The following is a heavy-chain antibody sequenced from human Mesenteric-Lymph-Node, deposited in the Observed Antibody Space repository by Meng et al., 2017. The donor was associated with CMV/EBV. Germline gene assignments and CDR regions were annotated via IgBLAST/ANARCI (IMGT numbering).Heavy chain of an antibody. V-gene: IGHV3-23*01. CDR3: ATNYTDYNFGMDV. CDR1: GFSFSRNA. Sequence: ESLKISCAASGFSFSRNAMSWVRQAPGKGLEWVSLITGCDGSTYYADSVKGRFIISRDNFKNTLYLQMSSLGAEDAAVYHCATNYTDYNFGMDVWGQGTTVTVSS. CDR2: ITGCDGST. J-gene: IGHJ6*02. D-gene: IGHD4/OR15-4a*01.